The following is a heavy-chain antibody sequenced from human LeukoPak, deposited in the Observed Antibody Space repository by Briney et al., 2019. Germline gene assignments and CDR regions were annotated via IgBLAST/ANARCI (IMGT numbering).Heavy chain of an antibody. CDR2: IIPILGIA. D-gene: IGHD5-12*01. CDR3: ARDGVATIKGVLDY. Sequence: SVKVSCKVSGGTFSSYAISWVRQAPGQGLEWMGRIIPILGIANYAQKFQGRVTITADKSTSTAYMELSSLRSEDTAVYYCARDGVATIKGVLDYWGQGTLVTVSS. J-gene: IGHJ4*02. V-gene: IGHV1-69*04. CDR1: GGTFSSYA.